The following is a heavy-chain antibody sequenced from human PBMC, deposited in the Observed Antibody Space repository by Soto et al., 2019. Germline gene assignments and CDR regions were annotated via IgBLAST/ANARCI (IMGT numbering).Heavy chain of an antibody. Sequence: GGSLRLSCAASGFTFSSYWMSWVRQAPGKGLEWVANIKQDGSEKYYVDSVKGRFTISRDNAKNSLYLQMNSLRAEDTAVYYCARASGYDWYYYYYMDVWGKGTTVTVSS. CDR3: ARASGYDWYYYYYMDV. D-gene: IGHD5-12*01. V-gene: IGHV3-7*01. CDR2: IKQDGSEK. CDR1: GFTFSSYW. J-gene: IGHJ6*03.